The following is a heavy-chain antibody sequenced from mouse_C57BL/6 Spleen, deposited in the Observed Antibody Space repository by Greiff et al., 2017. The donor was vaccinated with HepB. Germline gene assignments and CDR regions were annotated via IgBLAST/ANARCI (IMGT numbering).Heavy chain of an antibody. CDR1: GYTFTSYW. V-gene: IGHV1-5*01. J-gene: IGHJ1*03. CDR3: HHYYGSSYQYFDV. CDR2: IYPGNSDT. D-gene: IGHD1-1*01. Sequence: VQLKESGTVLARPGASVKMSCKTSGYTFTSYWMHWVKQRPGQGLEWIGAIYPGNSDTSYNQKFKGKAKLTAVTSASTAYMELSSLTNEDSAVYYCHHYYGSSYQYFDVWGTGTTVTVSS.